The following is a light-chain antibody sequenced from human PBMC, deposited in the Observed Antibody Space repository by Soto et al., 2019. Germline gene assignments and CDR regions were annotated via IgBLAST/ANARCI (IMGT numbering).Light chain of an antibody. CDR1: QSIGTY. V-gene: IGKV1-39*01. CDR3: HQSCSTPPT. Sequence: DIQMTQSPSSLSSSVGDRVTITCRASQSIGTYLNWYLQKPGKAPQLLIHAASSLQTGVPSRFSGSGSGTEFSLTISSLKPEDFASFYCHQSCSTPPTFGQGTKLAIK. CDR2: AAS. J-gene: IGKJ2*01.